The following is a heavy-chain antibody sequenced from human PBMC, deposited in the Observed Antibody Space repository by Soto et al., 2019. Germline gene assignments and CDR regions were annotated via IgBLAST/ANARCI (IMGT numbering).Heavy chain of an antibody. Sequence: QVQVVQSGAEVKEPGSSVKVSCQASGGTFSSSALSWVRQAPGQGLEWMGGIIPLFRTPDYAQKFQGRVTITADEYTSTAYMELSSLRSEDTAIYYCARDNGRPQSGGNYYYITDVWGQGTTITVSS. V-gene: IGHV1-69*12. D-gene: IGHD4-17*01. J-gene: IGHJ6*02. CDR2: IIPLFRTP. CDR3: ARDNGRPQSGGNYYYITDV. CDR1: GGTFSSSA.